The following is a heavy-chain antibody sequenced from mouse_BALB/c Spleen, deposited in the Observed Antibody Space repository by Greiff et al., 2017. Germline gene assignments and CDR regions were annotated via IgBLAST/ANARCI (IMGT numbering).Heavy chain of an antibody. D-gene: IGHD1-1*02. V-gene: IGHV5-9-3*01. Sequence: EVQRVESGGGLVKPGGSLKLSCAASGFTFSSYAMSWVRQTPEKRLEWVATISSGGSYTYYPDSVKGRFTISRDNAKNTLYLQMSSLRSEDTAMYYCARQGGSYAMDYWGQGTSVTVSS. CDR2: ISSGGSYT. CDR3: ARQGGSYAMDY. CDR1: GFTFSSYA. J-gene: IGHJ4*01.